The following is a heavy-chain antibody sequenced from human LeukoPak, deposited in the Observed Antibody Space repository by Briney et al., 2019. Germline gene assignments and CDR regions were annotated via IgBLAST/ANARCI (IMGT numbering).Heavy chain of an antibody. D-gene: IGHD3-3*01. Sequence: SETLSLTCTVSGGSISSYYWSWIRQPPGKGLEWIGYIYYSGSTNYNPSLKSRVTISVDTSKNQFSLKLSSVTAADTAVYYCARGPLQFRYGMDVWGKGTTVTVSS. J-gene: IGHJ6*04. CDR2: IYYSGST. V-gene: IGHV4-59*01. CDR1: GGSISSYY. CDR3: ARGPLQFRYGMDV.